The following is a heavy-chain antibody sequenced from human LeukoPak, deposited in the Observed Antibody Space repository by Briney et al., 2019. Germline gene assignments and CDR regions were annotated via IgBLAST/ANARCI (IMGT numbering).Heavy chain of an antibody. V-gene: IGHV3-30-3*01. Sequence: GGSLRLSCAASGFTFSTYAMHWVRQAPGKGLEWVAVISYDGTNKYYAESVKGRFTISRDNAKNSLYLQMNSLRAEDTAVYYCARETVAGFPDPYYFDYWGQGTLVTVSS. CDR3: ARETVAGFPDPYYFDY. D-gene: IGHD6-19*01. CDR2: ISYDGTNK. J-gene: IGHJ4*02. CDR1: GFTFSTYA.